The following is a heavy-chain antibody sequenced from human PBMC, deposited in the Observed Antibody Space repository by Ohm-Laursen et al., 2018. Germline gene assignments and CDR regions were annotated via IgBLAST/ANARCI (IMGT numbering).Heavy chain of an antibody. Sequence: SLRLSCAAFGFTVSSKYMSWVRQAPGKGLEWVSVIYSGGSTYYADSVKGRFTISRDNSKNTLYLQMNSLRAEDTAVCYCARSSMVRGVIRVPYYYGMDVWGQGTTVTVSS. D-gene: IGHD3-10*01. CDR2: IYSGGST. J-gene: IGHJ6*02. CDR3: ARSSMVRGVIRVPYYYGMDV. V-gene: IGHV3-66*01. CDR1: GFTVSSKY.